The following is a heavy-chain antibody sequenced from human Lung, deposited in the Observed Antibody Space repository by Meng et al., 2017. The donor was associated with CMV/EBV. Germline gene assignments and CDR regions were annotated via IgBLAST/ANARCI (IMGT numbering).Heavy chain of an antibody. J-gene: IGHJ4*02. CDR2: IYWDGVET. Sequence: GESLKISCATSGFTLSSHAMSWVRQAPGKGLEWVSVIYWDGVETYYADSVRGRFTTFRDNSKNMVFLQMNSLRAEDTAVYYCAKDDNGYTGEGGYWGQGTLVTFSS. CDR3: AKDDNGYTGEGGY. CDR1: GFTLSSHA. V-gene: IGHV3-23*03. D-gene: IGHD5-24*01.